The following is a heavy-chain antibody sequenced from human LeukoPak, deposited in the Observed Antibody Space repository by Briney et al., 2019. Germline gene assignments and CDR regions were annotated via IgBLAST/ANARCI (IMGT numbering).Heavy chain of an antibody. J-gene: IGHJ5*02. Sequence: ASVKVSCKASGYTFTSYYMHWVRQAPGQGLEWMGIINPSGGSTSYAQKFQGRVTMTRDTSTSTVYMELSSLRSEDTAVYYRARATRYYYDSSGYYGAWFDPWGQGTLVTVSS. CDR2: INPSGGST. CDR3: ARATRYYYDSSGYYGAWFDP. CDR1: GYTFTSYY. V-gene: IGHV1-46*01. D-gene: IGHD3-22*01.